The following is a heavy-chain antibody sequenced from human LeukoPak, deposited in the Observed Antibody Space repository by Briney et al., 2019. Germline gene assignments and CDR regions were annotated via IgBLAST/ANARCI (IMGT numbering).Heavy chain of an antibody. D-gene: IGHD1-26*01. CDR1: GDSISSYY. Sequence: SETLSLTCIVSGDSISSYYWSWIRQPPGKGLEWIGYIHYSGSTNYNPSLKSRVTISVDTSKNQFSLKLGSVTAADTAVYYCARQKSGSYGLFDYWGQGTLVTVSS. CDR2: IHYSGST. J-gene: IGHJ4*02. V-gene: IGHV4-59*08. CDR3: ARQKSGSYGLFDY.